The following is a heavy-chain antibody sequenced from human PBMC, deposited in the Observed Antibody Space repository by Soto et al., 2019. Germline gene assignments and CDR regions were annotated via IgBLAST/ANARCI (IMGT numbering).Heavy chain of an antibody. CDR3: ARECFGDFV. Sequence: EVQLVESGGGLVKPGVSLRLSCVGSGLTRSDAWMNWVRQIPGKGPEWVGRIKTKSDGAVTDYAALAKGRFTISRDDSENTVYLQMNSLKTEDTAVYYCARECFGDFVWGQGTLVTVSS. CDR2: IKTKSDGAVT. D-gene: IGHD3-10*01. V-gene: IGHV3-15*05. CDR1: GLTRSDAW. J-gene: IGHJ4*02.